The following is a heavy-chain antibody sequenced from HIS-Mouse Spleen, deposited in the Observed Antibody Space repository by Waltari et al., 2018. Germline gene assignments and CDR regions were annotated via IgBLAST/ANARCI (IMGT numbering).Heavy chain of an antibody. Sequence: QLQLQESGPGLVKPSETLSLTCPVSGGSINSSSYYWGWIRQPPGKGLEWIGSIYYSGSTYYNPSLKSRVTISVDTSKNQFSLKLSSVTAADTAVYYCAREIPYSSSWYDWYFDLWGRGTLVTVSS. V-gene: IGHV4-39*07. CDR3: AREIPYSSSWYDWYFDL. CDR2: IYYSGST. J-gene: IGHJ2*01. D-gene: IGHD6-13*01. CDR1: GGSINSSSYY.